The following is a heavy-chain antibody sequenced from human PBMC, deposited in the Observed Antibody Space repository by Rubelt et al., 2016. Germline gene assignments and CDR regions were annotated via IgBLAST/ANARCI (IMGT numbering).Heavy chain of an antibody. D-gene: IGHD6-19*01. CDR3: ARDLSGSYLDY. V-gene: IGHV1-3*01. CDR1: GYTFTSYA. J-gene: IGHJ4*02. Sequence: QVQLVQSGAEVKKPGASVKVSCKASGYTFTSYAMHWVRQAPGQRLEWMGWINAGNGNTKYSQNFQGRVTITRDTSASTTYMGLSSLRSEDTAGYYCARDLSGSYLDYWGQGTLVTVSS. CDR2: INAGNGNT.